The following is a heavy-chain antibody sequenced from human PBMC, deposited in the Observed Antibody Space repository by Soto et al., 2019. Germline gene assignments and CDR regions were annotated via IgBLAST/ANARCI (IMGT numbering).Heavy chain of an antibody. J-gene: IGHJ3*02. CDR2: IRSKANSYAT. D-gene: IGHD2-15*01. Sequence: GGSLRLSCAASWFTFSGSAMHWVRQASGKGLEWVGRIRSKANSYATAYAASVKGRFTISRDDSKNTAYLQMNSLKTEDTAVYYCTSVGYCSGGSCYSGVPEYDAFDIWGQGTTVTVSS. CDR1: WFTFSGSA. V-gene: IGHV3-73*01. CDR3: TSVGYCSGGSCYSGVPEYDAFDI.